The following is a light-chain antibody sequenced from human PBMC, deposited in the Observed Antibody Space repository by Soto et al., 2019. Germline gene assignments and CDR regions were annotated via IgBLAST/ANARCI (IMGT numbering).Light chain of an antibody. CDR3: QQRSNWPPIT. CDR2: DAS. CDR1: QSVSSY. Sequence: ETVMTQSLVPLSVSPGERATLSCMASQSVSSYLAWYPQKPGQAPRLLIYDASNRATGIPARFSGSGSGTDFTLTISSLEPEDFAVYYCQQRSNWPPITFGQGTRLEIK. J-gene: IGKJ5*01. V-gene: IGKV3-11*01.